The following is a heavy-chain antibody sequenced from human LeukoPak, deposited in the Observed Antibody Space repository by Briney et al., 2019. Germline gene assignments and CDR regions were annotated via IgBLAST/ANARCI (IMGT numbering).Heavy chain of an antibody. Sequence: SETLSLTCTFSGGAISSGRYYWSWIPQPAGKELEWIRRIYTSGSTNYNPSLKSRVTISVDTSKNQCSLKLSSVTAADTAVYYCASFLAGYYYDSSGFLGIGIDYWGQGTLVTVSS. J-gene: IGHJ4*02. CDR3: ASFLAGYYYDSSGFLGIGIDY. V-gene: IGHV4-61*02. CDR1: GGAISSGRYY. D-gene: IGHD3-22*01. CDR2: IYTSGST.